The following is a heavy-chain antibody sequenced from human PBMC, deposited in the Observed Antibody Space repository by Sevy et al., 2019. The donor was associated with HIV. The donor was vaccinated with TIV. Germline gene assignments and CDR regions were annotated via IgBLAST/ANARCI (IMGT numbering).Heavy chain of an antibody. D-gene: IGHD3-3*01. CDR2: ISYDGSNK. CDR1: GFTFSSYA. CDR3: ARAESGLAERDLDY. Sequence: GGSLRLSCAASGFTFSSYAMHWVRQAPGKGLEWVAVISYDGSNKYYADSVKGRFTISRDNSKNTLYLQMNSLRAEDTAVYYCARAESGLAERDLDYWGKGTLVTVSS. V-gene: IGHV3-30-3*01. J-gene: IGHJ4*02.